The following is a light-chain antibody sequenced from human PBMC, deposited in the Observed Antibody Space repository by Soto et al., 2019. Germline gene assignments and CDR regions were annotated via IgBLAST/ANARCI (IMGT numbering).Light chain of an antibody. CDR3: QSYDSSIPVV. J-gene: IGLJ2*01. CDR2: EDN. V-gene: IGLV6-57*04. Sequence: NFMLTQPHSVLESPGKTVTISCTRSSGSIASNYVQWYQQRPGSAPTTVIYEDNQRPSGVPDRFSGSIDSSSNSASLTISGLKTEDEADYYCQSYDSSIPVVFGGGTKLTVL. CDR1: SGSIASNY.